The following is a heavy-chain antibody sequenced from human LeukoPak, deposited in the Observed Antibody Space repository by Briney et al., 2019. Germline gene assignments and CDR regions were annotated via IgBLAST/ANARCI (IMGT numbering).Heavy chain of an antibody. CDR1: GVTVSSRY. V-gene: IGHV3-66*04. CDR3: ARLRQRYYFDY. CDR2: LYSGGSP. Sequence: GGSLRLSCAASGVTVSSRYMNWVRQAPGKGLEWVAILYSGGSPQYADSVKGRFTISRDISKNTLYLQMNNLRAEDTAVYYCARLRQRYYFDYWGQGTLVTVSS. J-gene: IGHJ4*02.